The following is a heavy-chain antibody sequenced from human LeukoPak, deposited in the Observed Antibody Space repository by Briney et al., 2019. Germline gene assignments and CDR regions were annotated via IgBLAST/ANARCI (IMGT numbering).Heavy chain of an antibody. J-gene: IGHJ4*02. Sequence: PGGPLRLSCAASGFTLSNAWMSWVRQAPGKGLEWVGRIKSKTDGGTTDYAAPVKGRFTISRDDSKNTLYLQMNSLKTEDTAVYYCTRELGYCTSTSCVKRDYWGQGTLVTVSS. D-gene: IGHD2-2*01. CDR2: IKSKTDGGTT. CDR1: GFTLSNAW. V-gene: IGHV3-15*01. CDR3: TRELGYCTSTSCVKRDY.